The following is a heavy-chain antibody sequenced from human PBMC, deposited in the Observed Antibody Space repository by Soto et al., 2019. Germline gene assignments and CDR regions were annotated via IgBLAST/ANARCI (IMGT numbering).Heavy chain of an antibody. CDR1: GGAFGRYS. CDR2: VIPVFNTS. V-gene: IGHV1-69*01. CDR3: ARGDGMTAVTIFEY. D-gene: IGHD4-17*01. J-gene: IGHJ4*02. Sequence: QVQLEQSGPEVKRPGTSVKVSCKASGGAFGRYSVSWVRQAPGQGLEWIGGVIPVFNTSNYSLKFQGRVAIFADLAKSSVFMELRRLRSEDTALYYCARGDGMTAVTIFEYWGQGTLVTVSS.